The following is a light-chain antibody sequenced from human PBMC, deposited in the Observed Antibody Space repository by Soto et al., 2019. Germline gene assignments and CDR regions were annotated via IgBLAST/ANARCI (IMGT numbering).Light chain of an antibody. CDR2: YDS. CDR1: NIGSKN. CDR3: QVWDSSSDHVV. V-gene: IGLV3-21*04. J-gene: IGLJ2*01. Sequence: SYELTQPPSVSGAPGKTARITCGGNNIGSKNVHWYQQKPGQAPVLVIYYDSDRPSGIPERFSGSNSGNTATLTISRVEAGDEADYYCQVWDSSSDHVVFGGGTKLTVL.